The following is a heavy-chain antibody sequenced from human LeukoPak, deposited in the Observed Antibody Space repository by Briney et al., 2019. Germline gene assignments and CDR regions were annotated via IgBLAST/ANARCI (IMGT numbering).Heavy chain of an antibody. CDR3: ARGPYGGHSQDYFDY. Sequence: KPGGSLRLSCTASGFTFSSYAMNWVRQAPGKGLEWVSSISSSSNYIYYADSAKGRFTISRDNAKNSLYLQMNSLRAEDTAVYYCARGPYGGHSQDYFDYWGQGTLVTVSS. CDR2: ISSSSNYI. V-gene: IGHV3-21*01. J-gene: IGHJ4*02. CDR1: GFTFSSYA. D-gene: IGHD4-23*01.